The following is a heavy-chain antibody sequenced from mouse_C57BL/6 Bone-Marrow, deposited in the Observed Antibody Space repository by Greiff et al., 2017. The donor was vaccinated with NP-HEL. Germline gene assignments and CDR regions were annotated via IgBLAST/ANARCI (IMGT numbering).Heavy chain of an antibody. J-gene: IGHJ1*03. D-gene: IGHD2-4*01. CDR3: ARPGLRRGYFDV. CDR2: IRNKANGYTT. CDR1: GFTFTDYY. Sequence: EVQVVESGGGLVQPGGSLSLSCAASGFTFTDYYMSWVRQPPGKALEWLGFIRNKANGYTTEYSASVKGRFTISRDNSQSILYLQMNALRAEDSATYYCARPGLRRGYFDVWGTGTTVTVSS. V-gene: IGHV7-3*01.